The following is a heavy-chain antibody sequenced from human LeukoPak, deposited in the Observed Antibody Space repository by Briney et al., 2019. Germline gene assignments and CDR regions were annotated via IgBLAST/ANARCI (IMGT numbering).Heavy chain of an antibody. Sequence: GASVKVSCKASGYTFTGYYMHWVRQAPGQGLEWMGWINPNSGGTNYAQKFQGRVTMTRDMSTSTVYMELSSLRSEDTAVYYCARGGDDYEYYFDYWGQGTLVTVSS. V-gene: IGHV1-2*02. CDR1: GYTFTGYY. CDR2: INPNSGGT. J-gene: IGHJ4*02. D-gene: IGHD4-17*01. CDR3: ARGGDDYEYYFDY.